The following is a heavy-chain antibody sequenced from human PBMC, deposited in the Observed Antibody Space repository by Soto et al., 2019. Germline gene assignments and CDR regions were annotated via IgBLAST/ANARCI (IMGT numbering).Heavy chain of an antibody. CDR2: INAGNGNT. V-gene: IGHV1-3*01. D-gene: IGHD6-19*01. J-gene: IGHJ4*02. CDR1: GYTFTGYA. Sequence: ASVKVFCKASGYTFTGYAMHWVRQAPGQRLEWMGWINAGNGNTKYSQKFQGRVTMTRDTSASTAYMELSSLTSEDTAVYYCARAVAVPADFDYWGQGTLVTVSS. CDR3: ARAVAVPADFDY.